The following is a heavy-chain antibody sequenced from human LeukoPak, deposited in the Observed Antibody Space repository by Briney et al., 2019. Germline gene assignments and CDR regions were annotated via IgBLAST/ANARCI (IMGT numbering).Heavy chain of an antibody. V-gene: IGHV1-8*02. D-gene: IGHD6-13*01. CDR2: MNPNSGNT. Sequence: GASVKVSCKASGYTFTSYGISWVRQAPGQGLEWMGWMNPNSGNTGYAQKFQGRVTMTRNTSISTAYMELSSLRSEDTAVYYCARVFGSSWYYWGQRTLVTVSS. J-gene: IGHJ4*02. CDR3: ARVFGSSWYY. CDR1: GYTFTSYG.